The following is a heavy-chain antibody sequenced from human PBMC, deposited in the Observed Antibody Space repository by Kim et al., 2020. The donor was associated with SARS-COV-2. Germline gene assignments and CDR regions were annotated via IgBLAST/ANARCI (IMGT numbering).Heavy chain of an antibody. V-gene: IGHV4-39*07. CDR3: ARVKGRYCGGDCYFAFEI. Sequence: SETLSLTCAVSGGSVSDPTYYWGWIRQPPGKGLEWIGSIYYAGDTFYNPSLKSRVTISVDMSKNQFSLKLSSVTAADTAVYYCARVKGRYCGGDCYFAFEIWGRGKMATVSS. J-gene: IGHJ3*02. CDR1: GGSVSDPTYY. CDR2: IYYAGDT. D-gene: IGHD2-21*02.